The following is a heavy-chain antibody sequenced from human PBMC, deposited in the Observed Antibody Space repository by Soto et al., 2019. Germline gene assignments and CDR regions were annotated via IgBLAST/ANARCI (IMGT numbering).Heavy chain of an antibody. V-gene: IGHV5-51*01. CDR2: IYPGGADT. D-gene: IGHD3-3*01. CDR1: LYSFTSYW. Sequence: SLKISCNCSLYSFTSYWIGLVLNVPFKCLGWMWMIYPGGADTRYSPSFQGQVTISADKSISTAYLQWSSLKASDTAMYYCARDVMAYDFWSGYYGADYYYGMDVWGQGTTVTVSS. J-gene: IGHJ6*02. CDR3: ARDVMAYDFWSGYYGADYYYGMDV.